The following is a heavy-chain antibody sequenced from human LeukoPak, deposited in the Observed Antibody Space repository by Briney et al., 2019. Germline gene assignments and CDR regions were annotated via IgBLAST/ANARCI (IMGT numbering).Heavy chain of an antibody. Sequence: FGPTLVKPTQTLTLTCTFSGFSLSTTGVGVGWIPQPPGKALEWLALLYWDDGKRYSPSLKSRLTITKHTSKDQVVLTMTTMDPVDTATYYCAHSTTYGSGSYGYGYWGQGTLVTVSS. D-gene: IGHD3-10*01. CDR1: GFSLSTTGVG. V-gene: IGHV2-5*02. J-gene: IGHJ4*02. CDR3: AHSTTYGSGSYGYGY. CDR2: LYWDDGK.